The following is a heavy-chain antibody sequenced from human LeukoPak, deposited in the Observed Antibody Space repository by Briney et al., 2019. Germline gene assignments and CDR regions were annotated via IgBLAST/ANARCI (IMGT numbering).Heavy chain of an antibody. J-gene: IGHJ4*02. CDR2: IRSKVYGGTT. CDR3: TRDYGGFDY. D-gene: IGHD4-23*01. V-gene: IGHV3-49*04. CDR1: GFTFGDYV. Sequence: PGGSRRLSCRSSGFTFGDYVMTWVRQAPGKGLEWVGFIRSKVYGGTTEYAASVKGRFIISRDDSKSIAYRQMNRLETEDTAVYYCTRDYGGFDYWGQGTLVTVSS.